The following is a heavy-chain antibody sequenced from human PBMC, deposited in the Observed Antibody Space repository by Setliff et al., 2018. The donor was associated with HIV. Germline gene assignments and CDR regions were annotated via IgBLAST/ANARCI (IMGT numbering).Heavy chain of an antibody. CDR2: ISGSGGST. J-gene: IGHJ3*02. V-gene: IGHV3-23*01. Sequence: GGSLRLSCAASGFTFATYAMSWVRQAPGKGLEWVSAISGSGGSTYYADSVKGRFTISRDNAKNSLYLQMNSLRAEDTAVYYCARAEAAEDAFDIWGQGTMVTVSS. CDR1: GFTFATYA. D-gene: IGHD6-13*01. CDR3: ARAEAAEDAFDI.